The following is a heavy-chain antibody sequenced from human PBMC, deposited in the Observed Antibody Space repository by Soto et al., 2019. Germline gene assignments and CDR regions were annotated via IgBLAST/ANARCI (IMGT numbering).Heavy chain of an antibody. CDR1: GFSFSRYG. D-gene: IGHD3-3*01. J-gene: IGHJ4*01. V-gene: IGHV3-30*18. CDR2: ISHDGSNK. CDR3: AKGAGPYYNFWSTDY. Sequence: GGSLGLSCAASGFSFSRYGMHWIRQAPGKGLEWVAVISHDGSNKYQGDSVRGRFTVSRDNYKNTLYLQMNSLTVEDTAVYYCAKGAGPYYNFWSTDYWGHGTLVTVSS.